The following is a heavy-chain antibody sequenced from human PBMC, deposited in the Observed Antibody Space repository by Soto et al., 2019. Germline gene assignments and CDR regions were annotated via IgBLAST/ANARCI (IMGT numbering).Heavy chain of an antibody. CDR3: AKDDNPTYYYDTLDALDI. J-gene: IGHJ3*02. D-gene: IGHD3-22*01. V-gene: IGHV3-23*01. Sequence: GGSLRLSCAASGFTFSSYAMSCVRQAPGKGLEWVSAISGSGGITYYADSVNGRFTISRENSKNTLYLQMNSLRAEDTAVYYCAKDDNPTYYYDTLDALDIWGQGTMVTVSS. CDR1: GFTFSSYA. CDR2: ISGSGGIT.